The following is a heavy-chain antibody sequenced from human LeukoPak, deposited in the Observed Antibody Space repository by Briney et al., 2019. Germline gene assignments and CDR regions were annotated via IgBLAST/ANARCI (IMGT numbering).Heavy chain of an antibody. CDR1: GFTFSSYA. CDR3: AKDLDFGVVFDAFDI. D-gene: IGHD3-3*01. J-gene: IGHJ3*02. Sequence: GGSLRLSCAASGFTFSSYAMSWVRQAPGKGLEWVSVISGSGSSTYYADSVKGRFTISRDNSKNTLYLHMNSLRAEDTAVYYCAKDLDFGVVFDAFDIWGQGTMVTVSS. V-gene: IGHV3-23*01. CDR2: ISGSGSST.